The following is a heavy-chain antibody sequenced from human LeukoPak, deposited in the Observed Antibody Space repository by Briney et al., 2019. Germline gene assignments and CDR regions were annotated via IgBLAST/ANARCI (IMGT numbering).Heavy chain of an antibody. V-gene: IGHV1-69*05. J-gene: IGHJ5*02. CDR1: GGTFSGYA. CDR3: ARDNSVEDTAWWFDP. D-gene: IGHD4-23*01. CDR2: IIPIFGTA. Sequence: SVKVSCKASGGTFSGYAISWVRQAPGQGLKWMGGIIPIFGTANYAQKFQGRVTMTRDMSTSTDYMELSSLRSEDTAVYYCARDNSVEDTAWWFDPWGQGTLVTVSS.